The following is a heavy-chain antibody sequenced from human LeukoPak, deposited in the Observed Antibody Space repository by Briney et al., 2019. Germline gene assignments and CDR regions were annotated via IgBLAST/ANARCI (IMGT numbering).Heavy chain of an antibody. CDR3: VRHNYGYAY. J-gene: IGHJ4*02. D-gene: IGHD5-18*01. CDR2: ILDDGGST. Sequence: PGGSLRLSCAASGLTFNTYLIHWVRQAPGEGPVWVVHILDDGGSTSYADSVKGRFTISTDNANNTLYLQMNSLRAQATAVYYCVRHNYGYAYWGQGTSVTVYS. CDR1: GLTFNTYL. V-gene: IGHV3-74*01.